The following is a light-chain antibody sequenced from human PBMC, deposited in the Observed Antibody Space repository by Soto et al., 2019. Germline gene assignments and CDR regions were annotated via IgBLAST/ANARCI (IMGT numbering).Light chain of an antibody. CDR3: QQLNSYPIT. Sequence: EKTQSPASLSASVEDKVTITCRASQSIGDLLAWYQQKPGKAPKLLIYYAASTLQSGVPARFGGSGSGTDFILTISSLQPEDSATYYCQQLNSYPITFGQGTRLEI. V-gene: IGKV1-9*01. J-gene: IGKJ5*01. CDR2: AAS. CDR1: QSIGDL.